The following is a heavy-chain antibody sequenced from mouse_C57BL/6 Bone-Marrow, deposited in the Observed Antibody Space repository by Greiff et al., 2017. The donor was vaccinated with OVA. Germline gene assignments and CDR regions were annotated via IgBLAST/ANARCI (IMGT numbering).Heavy chain of an antibody. J-gene: IGHJ4*01. V-gene: IGHV1-53*01. CDR1: GYTFTSYW. CDR2: INPSNGGT. D-gene: IGHD1-1*01. Sequence: QVQLQQPGTELVKPGASVKLSCKASGYTFTSYWMHWVKQRPGQGLEWIGNINPSNGGTNYNEKFKSKATLTVDKSSSTAYMQLSSMTSEDSAVYYGARSRGYYYGSSPYYAMDYWGQGTSVTVSS. CDR3: ARSRGYYYGSSPYYAMDY.